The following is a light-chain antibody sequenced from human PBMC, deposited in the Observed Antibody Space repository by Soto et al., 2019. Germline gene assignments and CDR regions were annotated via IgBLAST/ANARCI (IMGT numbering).Light chain of an antibody. V-gene: IGKV2-28*01. Sequence: DIVMTQSPLSLPVTPGEPASISCRSSQSLLHSNGYNYLDWYLQKPGQSPHLLIYLGSNRASGVPDRFSGSGSGTDFTLTISRVEAEDVGVYYCMQTRQTPFTFGPGTKVDIK. J-gene: IGKJ3*01. CDR1: QSLLHSNGYNY. CDR2: LGS. CDR3: MQTRQTPFT.